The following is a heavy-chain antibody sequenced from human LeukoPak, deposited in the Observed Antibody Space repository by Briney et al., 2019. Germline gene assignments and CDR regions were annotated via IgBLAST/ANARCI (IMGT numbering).Heavy chain of an antibody. V-gene: IGHV6-1*01. J-gene: IGHJ4*02. Sequence: SQTLSLTCAISGDSVSSNSAAWNWIRQSPSRGLEWLGRTYYRPKWYNDYAVSVKSRITINPDTSRNQFSLQLNSVTPEDTAVYYCARLQGYSGIGGDYWGQGTLVTVSS. CDR2: TYYRPKWYN. CDR1: GDSVSSNSAA. CDR3: ARLQGYSGIGGDY. D-gene: IGHD3-10*01.